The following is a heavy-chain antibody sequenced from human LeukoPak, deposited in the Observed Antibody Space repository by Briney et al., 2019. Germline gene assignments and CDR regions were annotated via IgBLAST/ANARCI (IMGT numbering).Heavy chain of an antibody. CDR1: GGSISGFY. Sequence: SETLSLTCTVSGGSISGFYWSWIRQPPGKGLEWIGYVYYSGDSNYNPSLKSRVTMSLDTSKNQLSLRLSSVTAADTAVYYCARHPFATPFDYWGRGTLVTVSS. J-gene: IGHJ4*02. CDR2: VYYSGDS. V-gene: IGHV4-59*08. D-gene: IGHD2-15*01. CDR3: ARHPFATPFDY.